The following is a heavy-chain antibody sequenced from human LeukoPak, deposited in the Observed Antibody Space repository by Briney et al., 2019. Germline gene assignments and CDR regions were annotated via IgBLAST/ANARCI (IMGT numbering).Heavy chain of an antibody. J-gene: IGHJ5*02. CDR3: ARGGHSSSSGFWFDP. V-gene: IGHV1-8*03. CDR2: MNPNSGNT. D-gene: IGHD6-6*01. Sequence: ASVKVSCKASGYSFTNYDINWVRQATGQGLELMGWMNPNSGNTGYAQKFQGRVTITRDTSISTAYMELSSLRSEDTAVYYCARGGHSSSSGFWFDPWGQGTLVTVSS. CDR1: GYSFTNYD.